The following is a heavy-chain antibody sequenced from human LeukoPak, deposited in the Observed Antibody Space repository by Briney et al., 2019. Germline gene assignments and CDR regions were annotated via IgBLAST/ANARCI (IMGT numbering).Heavy chain of an antibody. CDR2: INPSGGST. D-gene: IGHD3-10*01. Sequence: ASVKVSCKASGYTFTSYYVHWVRQAPGQGLEWMGFINPSGGSTTYAQHFQGRVTMNRDTSTSTVYMELSSLRAEDTAVYYCAKDAVAYYYGSGSLNWFDPWGQGTLVTVSS. CDR3: AKDAVAYYYGSGSLNWFDP. J-gene: IGHJ5*02. V-gene: IGHV1-46*01. CDR1: GYTFTSYY.